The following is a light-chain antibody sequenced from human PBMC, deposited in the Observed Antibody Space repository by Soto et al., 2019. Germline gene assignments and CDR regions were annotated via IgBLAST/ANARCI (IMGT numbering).Light chain of an antibody. CDR1: QSVTSTD. CDR2: GAS. CDR3: QQYGSSSLT. V-gene: IGKV3-20*01. Sequence: EIVLTQSPGTLSLSPGERATLSCRASQSVTSTDLAWYQQKPGQAPRLLIYGASSRATGIPDRFSGSGSGTDFILTIRRLEPEDFAVYYCQQYGSSSLTFGGGTQVEIK. J-gene: IGKJ4*01.